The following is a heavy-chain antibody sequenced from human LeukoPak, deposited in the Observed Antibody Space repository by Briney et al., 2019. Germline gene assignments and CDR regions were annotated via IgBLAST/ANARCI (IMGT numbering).Heavy chain of an antibody. Sequence: SETLSLTCTVSGHSISSGYYWGWIRQPPGKGLEWIGSIYHSGSTYYNPSLKSRVTILVDTSKNQFSLKLSSVTAADTAVYYCARDIGDYGGNSGYWGQGTLVTGSS. D-gene: IGHD4-23*01. V-gene: IGHV4-38-2*02. CDR1: GHSISSGYY. J-gene: IGHJ4*02. CDR2: IYHSGST. CDR3: ARDIGDYGGNSGY.